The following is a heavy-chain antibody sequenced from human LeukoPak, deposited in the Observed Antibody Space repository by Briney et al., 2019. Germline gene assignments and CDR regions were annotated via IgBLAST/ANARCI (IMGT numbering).Heavy chain of an antibody. CDR1: GGSFSGYY. J-gene: IGHJ4*02. Sequence: SETLSLTCAVYGGSFSGYYWSWIRQPPGKGLEWIGYIYYSGYTNYNPSLKSRVTISVDTSKNQFSLKLSSVTAADTAVYYCARGRRGCGGDCYEFDYWGQGTLVTVSS. CDR2: IYYSGYT. CDR3: ARGRRGCGGDCYEFDY. D-gene: IGHD2-21*02. V-gene: IGHV4-59*01.